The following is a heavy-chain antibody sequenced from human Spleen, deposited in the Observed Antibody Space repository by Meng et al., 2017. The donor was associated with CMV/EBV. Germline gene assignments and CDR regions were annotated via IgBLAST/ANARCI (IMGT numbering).Heavy chain of an antibody. J-gene: IGHJ4*02. CDR3: ATYYYDSSGYFLFDY. D-gene: IGHD3-22*01. CDR1: GYTFTGYY. V-gene: IGHV1-2*02. Sequence: QVQPVQFVAEVKKPVAAVKVSCMASGYTFTGYYMHWVRQAPGQGLEWMGWINPNSGGTTYAQKFQGRVTMTRDTSISTAYMELSRLRSDDTAVYYCATYYYDSSGYFLFDYWGQGTLVTVSS. CDR2: INPNSGGT.